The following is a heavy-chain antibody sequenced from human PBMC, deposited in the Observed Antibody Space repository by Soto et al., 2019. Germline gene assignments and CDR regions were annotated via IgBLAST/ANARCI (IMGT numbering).Heavy chain of an antibody. V-gene: IGHV1-3*01. CDR1: GYTFTSYA. D-gene: IGHD3-22*01. CDR3: ARNQFYYDSSGYYLWGYYYYGMDV. J-gene: IGHJ6*02. CDR2: INAGNGNT. Sequence: ASVKVSCKASGYTFTSYAMHWVRQAPGQRLEWMGWINAGNGNTKYSQKFQGRVTITRDTSASTAYMELSSLRSEDTAAYYCARNQFYYDSSGYYLWGYYYYGMDVWGQGTTVTVSS.